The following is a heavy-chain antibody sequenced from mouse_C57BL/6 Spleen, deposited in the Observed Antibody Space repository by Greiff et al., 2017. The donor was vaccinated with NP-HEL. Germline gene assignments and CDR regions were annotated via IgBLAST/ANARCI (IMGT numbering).Heavy chain of an antibody. V-gene: IGHV5-4*01. CDR3: ARGGDSNYWYFDV. Sequence: EVQLQESGGGLVKPGGSLKLSCAASGFTFSSYAMSWVRQTPEKRLEWVATISDGGSYTYYPDNVKGRFTISRDNAKNNLYLQMSHLKSEDTAMYYCARGGDSNYWYFDVWGTGTTVTVSS. CDR2: ISDGGSYT. D-gene: IGHD2-5*01. CDR1: GFTFSSYA. J-gene: IGHJ1*03.